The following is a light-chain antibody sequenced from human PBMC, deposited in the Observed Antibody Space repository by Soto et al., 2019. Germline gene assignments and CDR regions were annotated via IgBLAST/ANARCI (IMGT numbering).Light chain of an antibody. CDR1: QSVSTN. Sequence: EIVMTQSPANLSVSPGERATLSCRASQSVSTNLAWYQQKPGQAPRLLIYGASTRATGIPARFSGSGSGTEFTLTISSLQSEDFAVYYCQEYSNLWTFGQGTKVDIK. CDR3: QEYSNLWT. J-gene: IGKJ1*01. V-gene: IGKV3-15*01. CDR2: GAS.